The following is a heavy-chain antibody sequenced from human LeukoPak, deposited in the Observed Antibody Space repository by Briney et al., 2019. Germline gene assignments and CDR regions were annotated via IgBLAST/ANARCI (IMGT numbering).Heavy chain of an antibody. CDR2: VNPNSGGT. CDR1: GYTFTSYY. J-gene: IGHJ3*02. V-gene: IGHV1-2*04. CDR3: ARVRGYSSSSVAFDI. D-gene: IGHD6-6*01. Sequence: ASVKVSCKASGYTFTSYYMHWVRQAPGQGLEWMGWVNPNSGGTNYAQKFQGWVTMTRDTSISTAYMELSRLRSDDTAVYYCARVRGYSSSSVAFDIWGQGTMVTVSS.